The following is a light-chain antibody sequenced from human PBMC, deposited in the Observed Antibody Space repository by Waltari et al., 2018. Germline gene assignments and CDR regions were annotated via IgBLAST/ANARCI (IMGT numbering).Light chain of an antibody. CDR3: GTWDTTLSALI. J-gene: IGLJ2*01. Sequence: QSVLTQPPSVSAAPGQKVTISCSGSSSNIGNDYVSWYQQLPGTAPKLFIYEKNKRPPGIPDRCSGSKSGPSATLGITGLQTGDEADYYCGTWDTTLSALIFGGGTKLTVL. CDR1: SSNIGNDY. CDR2: EKN. V-gene: IGLV1-51*02.